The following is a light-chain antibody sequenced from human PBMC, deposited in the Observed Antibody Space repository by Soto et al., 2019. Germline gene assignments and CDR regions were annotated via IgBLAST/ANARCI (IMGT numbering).Light chain of an antibody. V-gene: IGKV3-20*01. CDR1: QSVSSSY. CDR2: GAS. J-gene: IGKJ1*01. CDR3: QQYGNSHPWT. Sequence: IVLTQSPCTLSLSPGERAPLSCSASQSVSSSYLAWYQQKPGQAPRLLFYGASNRATGIPDRFSGSGSGTDFTLTISRLEPDDRAVYYCQQYGNSHPWTFGQGTKVDI.